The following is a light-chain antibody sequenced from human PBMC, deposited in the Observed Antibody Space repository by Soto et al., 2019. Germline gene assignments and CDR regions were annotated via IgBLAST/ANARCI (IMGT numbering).Light chain of an antibody. J-gene: IGKJ1*01. Sequence: DIQMTQSPSSLSASVRDRVTITCRASQSIGRYLNWYQQKPGQAPKLLIYAASSLQSGVPSRFSGSGSGTDFTLTISSLQPEDFATYYCQQSYSSPPTFGQGTKVDI. CDR1: QSIGRY. CDR2: AAS. CDR3: QQSYSSPPT. V-gene: IGKV1-39*01.